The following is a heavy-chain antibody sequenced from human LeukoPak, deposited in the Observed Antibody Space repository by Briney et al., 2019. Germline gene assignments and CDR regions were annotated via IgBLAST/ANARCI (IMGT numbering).Heavy chain of an antibody. D-gene: IGHD1-1*01. CDR1: GGSISSDSYY. CDR3: ARLLLNWNDKGVNY. J-gene: IGHJ4*02. V-gene: IGHV4-39*01. CDR2: IYYSGST. Sequence: SETLSLTFTVSGGSISSDSYYWGWIRQPPGKGLDWIGTIYYSGSTYYNPSLKSRVTLSVDTSKNQFSLKLSSVTAADTAVYYCARLLLNWNDKGVNYWGQGTLVTVSS.